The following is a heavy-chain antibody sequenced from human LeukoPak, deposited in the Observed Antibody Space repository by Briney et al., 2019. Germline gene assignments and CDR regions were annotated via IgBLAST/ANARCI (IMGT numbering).Heavy chain of an antibody. V-gene: IGHV4-59*08. CDR1: GGSISSYY. J-gene: IGHJ4*02. D-gene: IGHD6-19*01. CDR2: IYYSGST. CDR3: ARNGAVAGDFDY. Sequence: SETLSLTCTVSGGSISSYYWSWIRQPPGKGLEWIGYIYYSGSTNYNPSLKSRVTISVDTSKNQFSLKLSSVTAADTAVYYCARNGAVAGDFDYWGQGTPVTVSS.